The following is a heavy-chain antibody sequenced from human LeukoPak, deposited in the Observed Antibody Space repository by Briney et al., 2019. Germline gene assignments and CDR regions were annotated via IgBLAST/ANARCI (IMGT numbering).Heavy chain of an antibody. CDR3: ARDSYYDFWSGYGYYYGMDV. V-gene: IGHV3-33*01. CDR1: GFTFSSYG. D-gene: IGHD3-3*01. CDR2: IWYDGSNK. Sequence: GGSLRLSCAASGFTFSSYGMHWVRQAPVKGLEWVAVIWYDGSNKYYADSVKGRFTISRDNSKNTLYLQMNSLRAEDTAVYYCARDSYYDFWSGYGYYYGMDVWGQGTTVTVSS. J-gene: IGHJ6*02.